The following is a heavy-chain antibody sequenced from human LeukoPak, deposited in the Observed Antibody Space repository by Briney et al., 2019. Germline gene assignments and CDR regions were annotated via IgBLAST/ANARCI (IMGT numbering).Heavy chain of an antibody. CDR3: ARGENYYDSSGYYFDY. J-gene: IGHJ4*02. V-gene: IGHV1-69*05. CDR1: GGTFSSYA. D-gene: IGHD3-22*01. CDR2: IIPIFGTA. Sequence: SVKVSCKASGGTFSSYAISWVRQAPGQGLEWMGGIIPIFGTANYAQKFQGRVTITTDESTSTAYMGLSSLRSEDTAVYYCARGENYYDSSGYYFDYWGQGTLVTVSS.